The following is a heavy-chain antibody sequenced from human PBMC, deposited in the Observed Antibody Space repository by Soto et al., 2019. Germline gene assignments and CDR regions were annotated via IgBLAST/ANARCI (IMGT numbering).Heavy chain of an antibody. D-gene: IGHD3-22*01. Sequence: QVQLVESGGGVVQPGRSLRLSCAASGFSLSNYGMNWVRQAPGKGLEWVAVVWYDGTNKFYADSVKGRFTISRDNSNNTLVLQVNSVRAEDTAVYYCARDTNNKLSSGYYYGMDVWGQGTTVTVSS. CDR1: GFSLSNYG. CDR3: ARDTNNKLSSGYYYGMDV. J-gene: IGHJ6*02. CDR2: VWYDGTNK. V-gene: IGHV3-33*01.